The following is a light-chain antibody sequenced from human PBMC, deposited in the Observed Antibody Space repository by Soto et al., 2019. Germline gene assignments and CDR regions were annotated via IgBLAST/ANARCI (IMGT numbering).Light chain of an antibody. CDR2: GAS. CDR1: QSVSGN. V-gene: IGKV3D-15*01. CDR3: QQYNNWPPT. J-gene: IGKJ1*01. Sequence: EIVMTQSPATLSVSPGERATLSCRASQSVSGNLAWYQQKPGQAPRLLIYGASTRATGIPARFSGSGSGTEVTLTISSLQSEHFAVYYCQQYNNWPPTFGQGTKVEIK.